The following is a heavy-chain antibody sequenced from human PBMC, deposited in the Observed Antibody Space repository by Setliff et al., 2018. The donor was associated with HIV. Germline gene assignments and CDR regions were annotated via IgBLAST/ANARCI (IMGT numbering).Heavy chain of an antibody. V-gene: IGHV1-24*01. Sequence: ASVKVSCQVSGYTLTEFSMHWVRQAPGKGLEWMGGFDPEEGETMYAQKFQGRVTMTSDTATNTVYMDLSSLRSDDTALYSCARRVSYASSGYPLGYWGQGTQVTVSS. CDR1: GYTLTEFS. D-gene: IGHD3-22*01. CDR2: FDPEEGET. J-gene: IGHJ4*02. CDR3: ARRVSYASSGYPLGY.